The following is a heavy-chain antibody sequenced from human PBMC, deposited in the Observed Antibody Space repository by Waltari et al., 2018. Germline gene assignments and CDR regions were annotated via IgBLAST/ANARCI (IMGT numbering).Heavy chain of an antibody. CDR2: ISAYNGNT. D-gene: IGHD2-15*01. CDR3: ARQPQHTPHLMNYYYGMDV. Sequence: QVQLVQSGAEVKKPGASVKVSCKASGYTFTSTGISWVRQAPEQGLEWMGWISAYNGNTNYAQKLQCRVTMTPDTSTSTAYMALRSLRSDDTAVYYCARQPQHTPHLMNYYYGMDVWGQGTTVIVSS. CDR1: GYTFTSTG. V-gene: IGHV1-18*01. J-gene: IGHJ6*02.